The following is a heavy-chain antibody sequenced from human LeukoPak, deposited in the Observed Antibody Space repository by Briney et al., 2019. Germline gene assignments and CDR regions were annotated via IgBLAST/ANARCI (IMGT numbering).Heavy chain of an antibody. CDR2: SSGYNGNT. Sequence: GASVKVSCKASGYTFTSYGISWVRQAPGQGLEWMGWSSGYNGNTNYAQKLQGRVAMTTDTSTSTAYMELRSLRSDDTAVYYCGRGNYCSGGSCYDGAFDYWGQGTLVTVSS. D-gene: IGHD2-15*01. CDR3: GRGNYCSGGSCYDGAFDY. CDR1: GYTFTSYG. V-gene: IGHV1-18*01. J-gene: IGHJ4*02.